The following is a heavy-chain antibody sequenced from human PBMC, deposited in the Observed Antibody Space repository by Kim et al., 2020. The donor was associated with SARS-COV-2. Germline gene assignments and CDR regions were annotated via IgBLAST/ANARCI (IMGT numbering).Heavy chain of an antibody. J-gene: IGHJ4*02. D-gene: IGHD5-12*01. CDR1: GGSISSSSYY. CDR3: ARVVGDIVATIIDY. CDR2: IYYSGST. Sequence: SETLSLTCTVSGGSISSSSYYWGWIRQPPGKGLEWIGSIYYSGSTYYNPSLKSRVTISVDTSKNQFSLKLSSVTAADTAVYYCARVVGDIVATIIDYWGQGTLVTVSS. V-gene: IGHV4-39*07.